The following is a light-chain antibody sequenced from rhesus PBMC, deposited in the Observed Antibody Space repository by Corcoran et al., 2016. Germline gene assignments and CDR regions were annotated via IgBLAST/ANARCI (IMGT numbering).Light chain of an antibody. V-gene: IGKV1-74*01. CDR2: KAS. CDR3: QHGYGTPYS. Sequence: DIQMTQSPSSLSASVGDRVTITCRARENVNNYLNWYQQKPGKAPKPLIYKASTLQSGVPSRLSGSGSGTDYTFTIRSLQPEDVATYYCQHGYGTPYSFGQGTKVEIK. J-gene: IGKJ2*01. CDR1: ENVNNY.